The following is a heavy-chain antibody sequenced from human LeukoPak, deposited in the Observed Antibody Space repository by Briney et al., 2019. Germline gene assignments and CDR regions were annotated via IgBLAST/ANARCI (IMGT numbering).Heavy chain of an antibody. V-gene: IGHV3-30*18. CDR1: GFTFSSYG. CDR2: ISYDGSNK. CDR3: AKDWVQYDSSGNNFDY. Sequence: GRSLRLSCAASGFTFSSYGMHWVRQAPGKGLEWVAVISYDGSNKYYADSVKGRFTISRDNSKNTLYLQMNSLRAEDTAVYCCAKDWVQYDSSGNNFDYWGQGTLVTVSS. D-gene: IGHD3-22*01. J-gene: IGHJ4*02.